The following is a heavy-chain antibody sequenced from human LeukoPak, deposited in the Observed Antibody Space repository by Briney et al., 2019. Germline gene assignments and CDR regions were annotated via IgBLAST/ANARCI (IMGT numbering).Heavy chain of an antibody. CDR3: ARSSLYYDFWSGYYTFWFDP. V-gene: IGHV1-8*01. Sequence: ASVKVSCKASGYTFTIYDINWVRQATGQGLEWMGWMNPNSGNTGYAQKFQGRVTMTRNTSISTAYMELSSLRSEDTAVYYCARSSLYYDFWSGYYTFWFDPWGQGTLVTVSS. CDR2: MNPNSGNT. D-gene: IGHD3-3*01. J-gene: IGHJ5*02. CDR1: GYTFTIYD.